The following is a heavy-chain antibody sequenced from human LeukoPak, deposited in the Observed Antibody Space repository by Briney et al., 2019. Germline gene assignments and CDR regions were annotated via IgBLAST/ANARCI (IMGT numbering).Heavy chain of an antibody. V-gene: IGHV3-23*01. Sequence: PGGSLRLSCAASGFTFSSYSMNWVRQGPGKGLEWVSTISGGGSGTYYSDSVKGRFTISRDNSRNTLDLQMNGLRAEDTAVYYCVQGFRYFDYWGQGTLVTVSS. CDR2: ISGGGSGT. D-gene: IGHD2-21*01. J-gene: IGHJ4*02. CDR3: VQGFRYFDY. CDR1: GFTFSSYS.